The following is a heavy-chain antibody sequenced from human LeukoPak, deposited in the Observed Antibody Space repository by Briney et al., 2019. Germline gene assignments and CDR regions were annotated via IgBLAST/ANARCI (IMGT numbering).Heavy chain of an antibody. D-gene: IGHD1-26*01. Sequence: GGSLRLSCAAAGVTFSSYAMHWVRQAPGKGLEWVAVISYDGSNKYYADSVKGRFTISRDNSKNTLYLQMNSLRAEDTAVYYCARDPPNSGSYLWHFDYWGQGTLVTVSS. CDR1: GVTFSSYA. J-gene: IGHJ4*02. CDR2: ISYDGSNK. CDR3: ARDPPNSGSYLWHFDY. V-gene: IGHV3-30-3*01.